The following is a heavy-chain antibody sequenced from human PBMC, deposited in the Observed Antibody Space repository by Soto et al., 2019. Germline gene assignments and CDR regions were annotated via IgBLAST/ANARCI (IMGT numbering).Heavy chain of an antibody. CDR3: AKDTLYSSVWYPVPFRDWFDS. V-gene: IGHV3-23*01. Sequence: GGSLGLSCAASGFTFSSYAMSWVRQAPGKGLEWVSAISGSGGSTYYADSVKGRFTISRDNSKNTLYLQMNSLRAEDTAVYYCAKDTLYSSVWYPVPFRDWFDSWGQGTLVTVSS. CDR2: ISGSGGST. D-gene: IGHD6-19*01. J-gene: IGHJ5*01. CDR1: GFTFSSYA.